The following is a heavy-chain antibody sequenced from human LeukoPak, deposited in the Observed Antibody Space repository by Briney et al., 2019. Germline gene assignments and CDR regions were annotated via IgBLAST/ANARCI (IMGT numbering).Heavy chain of an antibody. CDR1: GGSISSSSYY. V-gene: IGHV4-39*01. CDR2: IYYSGST. D-gene: IGHD5-24*01. J-gene: IGHJ4*02. CDR3: ARQQVEMATHFDC. Sequence: SETLSLTCTVSGGSISSSSYYWGWIRQPPGKGLEWIGSIYYSGSTYYNPSLKSRVTISVDTSKNQFSLKLSSVTAADTAVYYCARQQVEMATHFDCWGQGTLVTVSS.